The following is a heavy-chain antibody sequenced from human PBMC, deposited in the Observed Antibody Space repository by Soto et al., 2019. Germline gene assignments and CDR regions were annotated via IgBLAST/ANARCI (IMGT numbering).Heavy chain of an antibody. CDR1: GFTFSNYW. CDR3: ASEPGRREVSEETI. D-gene: IGHD1-1*01. Sequence: EVQLEESGGGLVQPGGSLRLSCAVSGFTFSNYWMSWVRQAPGKGLEWVANIEEDGSAKYYVDSVKGRFTISRDNAKNSLYLQMNSLRAEDTAVYYCASEPGRREVSEETIWGQGILVTVSS. CDR2: IEEDGSAK. J-gene: IGHJ4*02. V-gene: IGHV3-7*01.